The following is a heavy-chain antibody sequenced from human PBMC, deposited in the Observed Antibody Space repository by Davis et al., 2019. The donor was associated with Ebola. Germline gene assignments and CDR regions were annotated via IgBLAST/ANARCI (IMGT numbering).Heavy chain of an antibody. CDR2: IWYDGSNE. V-gene: IGHV3-33*01. CDR1: GFTFRNYG. J-gene: IGHJ4*02. CDR3: ARDPLAWGSGSYYEDY. D-gene: IGHD3-10*01. Sequence: GESLKISCAASGFTFRNYGMHWVRQAPGKGLEWVAFIWYDGSNEYYADSVKGRFTISRDNSKNTVYLQMHSLRADDMAVYYYARDPLAWGSGSYYEDYWGQGTLVTVSS.